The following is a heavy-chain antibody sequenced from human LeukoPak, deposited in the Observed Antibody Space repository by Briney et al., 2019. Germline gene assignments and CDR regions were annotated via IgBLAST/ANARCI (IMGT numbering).Heavy chain of an antibody. CDR2: IKKDGSEK. CDR1: GFTFSIYW. V-gene: IGHV3-7*05. Sequence: GGSLRLSCAGSGFTFSIYWMSWVRQAPGKGLEWGATIKKDGSEKYHADSVKGRFSISRDNAKNSLYLQMSSLRAEDTAVYYCAREYEGGVDYWGRGTLVTVSS. D-gene: IGHD2-8*01. J-gene: IGHJ4*02. CDR3: AREYEGGVDY.